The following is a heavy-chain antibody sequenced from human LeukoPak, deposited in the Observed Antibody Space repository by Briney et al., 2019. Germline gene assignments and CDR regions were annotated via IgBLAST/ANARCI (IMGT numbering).Heavy chain of an antibody. J-gene: IGHJ4*02. V-gene: IGHV4-59*11. Sequence: SETLSLTCTVSGGSISGHYWSWIRQPPGKGLQWIGYIYYSGTTDYSTSLKSRVTMSVDTSKNQFPLKLSSVTAADTAVYYCARMGAIAGASANPDHWGQGTLVTVSS. CDR3: ARMGAIAGASANPDH. D-gene: IGHD4/OR15-4a*01. CDR2: IYYSGTT. CDR1: GGSISGHY.